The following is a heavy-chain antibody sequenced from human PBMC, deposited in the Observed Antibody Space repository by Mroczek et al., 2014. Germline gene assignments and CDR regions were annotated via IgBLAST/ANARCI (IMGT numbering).Heavy chain of an antibody. Sequence: QVQLQQWGAGLLKPSETLSLTCAVYGGSFSGYYWSWIRQPPGKGLEWIGEINHSGSTNYNPSLKSRVTISVDTSKNQFSLKLSPVTAADTAVYYCAGEISDSLRWEETGNDAFDIWGQGTMVTVSS. D-gene: IGHD4-23*01. V-gene: IGHV4-34*01. CDR3: AGEISDSLRWEETGNDAFDI. J-gene: IGHJ3*02. CDR1: GGSFSGYY. CDR2: INHSGST.